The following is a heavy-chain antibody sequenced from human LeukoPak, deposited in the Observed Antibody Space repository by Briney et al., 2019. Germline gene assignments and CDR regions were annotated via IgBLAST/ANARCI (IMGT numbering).Heavy chain of an antibody. J-gene: IGHJ4*02. CDR3: GRDPRLGIRGYTYGYIEY. CDR2: INTNTGNP. V-gene: IGHV7-4-1*02. CDR1: GYTFSSYT. D-gene: IGHD5-18*01. Sequence: ASVKVSCKPSGYTFSSYTITWVGQAPGQRLQCMGWINTNTGNPTYAQGFTARFVFPFDSSVSTAYLQISGLTADDTAVYFCGRDPRLGIRGYTYGYIEYWGQGTLVTVSS.